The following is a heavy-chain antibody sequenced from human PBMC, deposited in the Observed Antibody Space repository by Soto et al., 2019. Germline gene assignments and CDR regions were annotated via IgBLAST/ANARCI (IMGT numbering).Heavy chain of an antibody. CDR1: GLTFSSYG. V-gene: IGHV3-30*18. D-gene: IGHD3-10*01. CDR3: AKEGYYGSGAF. CDR2: ISYDGSNK. J-gene: IGHJ4*02. Sequence: QVQLVESGGGVVQPGRSLRLSCAASGLTFSSYGMHWVRQAPGKGLEWVAVISYDGSNKYYADSVKGRFTISRDNSKNTLYLQMNSLRAEDTAVYYCAKEGYYGSGAFGGQGTLVTVSS.